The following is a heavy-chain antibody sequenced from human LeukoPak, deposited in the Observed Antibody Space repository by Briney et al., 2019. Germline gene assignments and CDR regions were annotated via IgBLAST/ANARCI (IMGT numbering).Heavy chain of an antibody. CDR2: IIPIFGTA. CDR1: GYTFTSYG. Sequence: ASVKVSCKASGYTFTSYGISWVRQAPGQGLEWMGGIIPIFGTANYAQKFQGRVTITADESTSTAYMELSSLRSEDTAVYYCAGDLSPGGYSYGDKYFQHWGQGTLVTVSS. D-gene: IGHD5-18*01. CDR3: AGDLSPGGYSYGDKYFQH. V-gene: IGHV1-69*13. J-gene: IGHJ1*01.